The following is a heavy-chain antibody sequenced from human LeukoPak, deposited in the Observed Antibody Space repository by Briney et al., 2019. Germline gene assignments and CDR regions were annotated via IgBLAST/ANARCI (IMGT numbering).Heavy chain of an antibody. CDR3: ARAPDYSSGWYGFDY. CDR1: GGSFSGYY. V-gene: IGHV4-34*01. CDR2: INHSGST. J-gene: IGHJ4*02. D-gene: IGHD6-19*01. Sequence: PSETLSLTCAVYGGSFSGYYWSWIRQPPGKGLEWIGEINHSGSTNYNPSLKSRVTISVDTSKNQFSLKLSSVTAADTAVYYCARAPDYSSGWYGFDYWGQGTLVTVSS.